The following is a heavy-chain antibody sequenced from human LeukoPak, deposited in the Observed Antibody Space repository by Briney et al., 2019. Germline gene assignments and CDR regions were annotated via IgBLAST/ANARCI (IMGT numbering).Heavy chain of an antibody. D-gene: IGHD3-10*01. CDR1: GGTFSSYA. CDR3: ARDHGTMVRGYHFDY. Sequence: VASVKVSCKASGGTFSSYAISWVRQAPGQGLGWMGGIIPIFGTANYAQKFQGRVTITADESTSTAYMELSSLRSEDTAVYYCARDHGTMVRGYHFDYWGQGTLVTVSS. CDR2: IIPIFGTA. J-gene: IGHJ4*02. V-gene: IGHV1-69*13.